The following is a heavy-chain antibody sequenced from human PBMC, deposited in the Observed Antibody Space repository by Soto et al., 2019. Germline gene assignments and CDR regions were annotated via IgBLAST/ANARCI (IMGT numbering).Heavy chain of an antibody. Sequence: GGSLRLSCAASGFTFSNAWMNWVRQAPGKGLEWVGRIKSKTDGGTTDYAAPVKGRFTISRDDSKNTLYLQMNSLKTEDTAVYYCTTHDFWSPPGLFDYWGQGTLVTVSS. D-gene: IGHD3-3*01. CDR1: GFTFSNAW. J-gene: IGHJ4*02. V-gene: IGHV3-15*07. CDR3: TTHDFWSPPGLFDY. CDR2: IKSKTDGGTT.